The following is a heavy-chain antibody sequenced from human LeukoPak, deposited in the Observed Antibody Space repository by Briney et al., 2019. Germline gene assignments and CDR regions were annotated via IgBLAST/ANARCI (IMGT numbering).Heavy chain of an antibody. CDR2: ISGGGERT. D-gene: IGHD3-22*01. CDR1: GFTFSSYE. CDR3: GKDGGQYSSGPEFDP. J-gene: IGHJ5*02. V-gene: IGHV3-23*01. Sequence: GGSLRLSCAASGFTFSSYEMNWARQSPGRGLEWISAISGGGERTFYADSVKGRFTISRDNSKNMVYLQMNSLRVDDTAIYYCGKDGGQYSSGPEFDPRGQGALVTVSS.